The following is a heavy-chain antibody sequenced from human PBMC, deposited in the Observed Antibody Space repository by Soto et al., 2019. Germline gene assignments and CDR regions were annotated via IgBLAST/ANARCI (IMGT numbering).Heavy chain of an antibody. CDR3: ASLPDDSSGYYYFDY. J-gene: IGHJ4*02. CDR2: IYWDDDK. D-gene: IGHD3-22*01. CDR1: GFSLSTSGVG. Sequence: QITLKESGPTLVKPTQTLTLTCTFSGFSLSTSGVGVGWIRQPPGKALEWLALIYWDDDKRYSPSLKSRLTIPKDTSKNQVVLTMTNMDPVDTATYYCASLPDDSSGYYYFDYWGQGTLVTVSS. V-gene: IGHV2-5*02.